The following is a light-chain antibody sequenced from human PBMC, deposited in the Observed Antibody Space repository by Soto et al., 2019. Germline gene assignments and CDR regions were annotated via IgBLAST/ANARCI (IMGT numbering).Light chain of an antibody. J-gene: IGKJ4*01. CDR2: DAS. V-gene: IGKV3-11*01. CDR1: QSVSSY. Sequence: EIVLTQSPATLSLSPGERAILSCRASQSVSSYLGWYQQKPGQAPRLLIYDASNRATGIPARFSGSGSGTDFTLTISSLEPEDFAVYYCHQRSNWPLTFGGGTTVEIK. CDR3: HQRSNWPLT.